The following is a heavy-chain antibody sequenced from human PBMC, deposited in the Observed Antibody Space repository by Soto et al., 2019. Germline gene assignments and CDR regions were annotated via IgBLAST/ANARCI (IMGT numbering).Heavy chain of an antibody. V-gene: IGHV1-24*01. Sequence: ASVKVSCKVSGYTLTELSMHWVRQAPGKGLEWMGGFDPEDGETIYAQKFQGRVTMTEDTSTDTAYMELSSLRSEDTAVYYCATVKSGSYYGAFDYWGQGTLVTVSS. CDR3: ATVKSGSYYGAFDY. CDR2: FDPEDGET. D-gene: IGHD1-26*01. CDR1: GYTLTELS. J-gene: IGHJ4*02.